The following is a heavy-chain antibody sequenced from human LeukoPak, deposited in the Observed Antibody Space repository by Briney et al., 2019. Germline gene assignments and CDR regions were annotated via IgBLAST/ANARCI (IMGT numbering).Heavy chain of an antibody. CDR2: ISTSSSYI. CDR3: AKDMSGGDCPDY. V-gene: IGHV3-21*01. J-gene: IGHJ4*02. Sequence: GGSLRLSCAASGFTFSGSTMNWVRQAPGKGLEWVSFISTSSSYIYYADSVRGRFTISRDNAKNSLYLQMNSLRAEDTAVYYCAKDMSGGDCPDYWGQGTLVTVSS. D-gene: IGHD2-21*02. CDR1: GFTFSGST.